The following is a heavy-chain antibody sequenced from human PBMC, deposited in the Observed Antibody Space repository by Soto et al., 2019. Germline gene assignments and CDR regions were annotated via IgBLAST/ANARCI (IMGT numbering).Heavy chain of an antibody. D-gene: IGHD3-16*01. CDR3: AREGGRVTSLPACYYGLDV. J-gene: IGHJ6*02. CDR2: ISGSGRST. Sequence: GGSLRLSCAPSGFTFSSYAMTWVRQAPGKGLEWVSAISGSGRSTYYADSVKGRFTISRDNSKNTLYLQMNSLRAEDTAVYYCAREGGRVTSLPACYYGLDVWGQGTTVTVSS. CDR1: GFTFSSYA. V-gene: IGHV3-23*01.